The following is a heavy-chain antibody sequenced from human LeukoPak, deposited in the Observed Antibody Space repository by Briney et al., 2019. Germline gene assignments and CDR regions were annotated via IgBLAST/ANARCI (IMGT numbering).Heavy chain of an antibody. CDR2: ISGDGDST. D-gene: IGHD6-13*01. CDR3: AKDTGITPSGISGFFDF. J-gene: IGHJ4*02. Sequence: GGSLRLSCAASGFSFDDYAMHWVRQAPGKGLELVSLISGDGDSTYYADSVKGRLTISRDNSKDSLYLQMNSLRTEDTALYYCAKDTGITPSGISGFFDFWGQGTLVTVSS. V-gene: IGHV3-43*02. CDR1: GFSFDDYA.